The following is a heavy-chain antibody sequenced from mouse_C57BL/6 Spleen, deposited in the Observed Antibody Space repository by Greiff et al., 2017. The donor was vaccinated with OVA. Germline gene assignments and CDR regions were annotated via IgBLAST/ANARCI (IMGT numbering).Heavy chain of an antibody. CDR3: ARRSYDYGGAMDY. Sequence: DVMLVESGGGLVQPGGSLKLSCAASGFTFSDYYMYWVRQTPEKRLEWVAYISNGGGSTYYPDTVKGRFTISRDNAKNTLYLQMSRLKSEDTARYYCARRSYDYGGAMDYWGQGTSVTVSS. V-gene: IGHV5-12*01. D-gene: IGHD2-4*01. CDR2: ISNGGGST. CDR1: GFTFSDYY. J-gene: IGHJ4*01.